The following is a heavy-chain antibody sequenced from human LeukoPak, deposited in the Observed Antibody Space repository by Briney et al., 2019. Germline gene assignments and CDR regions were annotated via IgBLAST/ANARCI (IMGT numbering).Heavy chain of an antibody. CDR2: IYYSGST. J-gene: IGHJ3*02. Sequence: SETLSLTCTVSGGSISNCYWSWIRQPPGKGLEWIGYIYYSGSTNYNPSLKSRVAISVDTSKNHFSLKLSSVTAADTAVYYCATSTPDAFDIWGQGTMVTVSS. CDR3: ATSTPDAFDI. CDR1: GGSISNCY. D-gene: IGHD5/OR15-5a*01. V-gene: IGHV4-59*08.